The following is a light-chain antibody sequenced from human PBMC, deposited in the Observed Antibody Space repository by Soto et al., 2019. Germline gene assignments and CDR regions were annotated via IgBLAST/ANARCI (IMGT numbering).Light chain of an antibody. V-gene: IGKV3-11*01. J-gene: IGKJ1*01. CDR3: QQRSNWPT. CDR1: QSVSSY. CDR2: DAS. Sequence: EIVLTQSPATLSLSPGERATLSCRASQSVSSYLAWYQQKPGQAPRLLIYDASNRATGIPARFSGSGSGTYFPLTISSLKPEDFAVYYCQQRSNWPTFGQGTKVEIK.